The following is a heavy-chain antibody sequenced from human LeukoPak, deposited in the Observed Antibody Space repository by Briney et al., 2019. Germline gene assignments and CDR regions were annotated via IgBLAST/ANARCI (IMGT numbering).Heavy chain of an antibody. CDR1: GYTFTGYY. J-gene: IGHJ4*02. V-gene: IGHV1-2*02. D-gene: IGHD3-16*01. CDR2: INPNSGDT. CDR3: ATQRGSYLWGTDFDY. Sequence: AASAKVSCKASGYTFTGYYMHWVRQAPGQGLEWMGWINPNSGDTKYAQKFQGRVTMTRDTSISTAYMELSRLTSDDTAVYYCATQRGSYLWGTDFDYWGQGTLATVSS.